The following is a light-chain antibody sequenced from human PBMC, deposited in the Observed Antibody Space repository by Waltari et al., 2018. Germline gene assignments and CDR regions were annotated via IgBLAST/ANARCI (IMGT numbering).Light chain of an antibody. Sequence: QSALTQPASVSGSPGQSITISCTGTSSDVGGYNYVSWYQQHPGKAPKLKIYDVSKRPSGVSNRFSGSKSGNTASRTSSGLQAEDEAYYYCSSYTSSSSRVFGGGTKLTVL. J-gene: IGLJ3*02. CDR2: DVS. CDR3: SSYTSSSSRV. V-gene: IGLV2-14*01. CDR1: SSDVGGYNY.